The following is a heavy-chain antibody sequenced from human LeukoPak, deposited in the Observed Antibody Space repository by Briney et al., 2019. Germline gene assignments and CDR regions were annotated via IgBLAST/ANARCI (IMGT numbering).Heavy chain of an antibody. V-gene: IGHV3-48*03. Sequence: GGSLRLSCAASEFTFTSYELNWVRQAPGKGLEWVSYISSSGNTISYADSVKGRFTISRDNAKNSLYLQVISLRAEDTAVYYCARTLLLRYDDSIGPWGQGTLVTVSS. D-gene: IGHD3-22*01. CDR1: EFTFTSYE. CDR3: ARTLLLRYDDSIGP. J-gene: IGHJ5*02. CDR2: ISSSGNTI.